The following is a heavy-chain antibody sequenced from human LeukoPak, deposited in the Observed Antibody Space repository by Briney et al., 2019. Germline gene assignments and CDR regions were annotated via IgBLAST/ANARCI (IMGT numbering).Heavy chain of an antibody. J-gene: IGHJ5*02. CDR2: MNPNSGNT. V-gene: IGHV1-8*01. Sequence: GASVKVSCKASGYTFTSYDINWVRQATGQGLEWMGWMNPNSGNTGYAQKFQGRVTMTRNTSISTAYMELSSLRSEDTAVYYCARGGRIAAAGRGWFDPWGQGTLVTVSS. CDR3: ARGGRIAAAGRGWFDP. CDR1: GYTFTSYD. D-gene: IGHD6-13*01.